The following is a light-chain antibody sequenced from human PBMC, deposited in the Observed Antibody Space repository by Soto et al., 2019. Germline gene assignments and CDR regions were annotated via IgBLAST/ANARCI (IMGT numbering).Light chain of an antibody. CDR3: RQAYSFPRT. CDR2: FAS. CDR1: QGISER. V-gene: IGKV1-12*01. Sequence: DIQMTQSPSSVSASVGDRVTITCRASQGISERLAWYQQKPGKAPKLLIYFASSLLSGVPSRFSGSTSGTDFTLTINSLQPEDFATYYCRQAYSFPRTFGPGTKVDIK. J-gene: IGKJ3*01.